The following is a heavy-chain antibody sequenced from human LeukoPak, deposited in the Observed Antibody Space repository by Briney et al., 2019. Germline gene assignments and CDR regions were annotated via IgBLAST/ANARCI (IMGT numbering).Heavy chain of an antibody. CDR3: AKDRSVGSWIQLWRITNYFDY. V-gene: IGHV3-30*18. CDR2: ISYDGSNK. D-gene: IGHD5-18*01. J-gene: IGHJ4*02. CDR1: GFTFSIYG. Sequence: PGGSLRLSCAASGFTFSIYGTHWVRQAPGKGLEWVAVISYDGSNKYYADSVKGRFTISRDNSKNTLYLQMNSLRAEDTAVYYCAKDRSVGSWIQLWRITNYFDYWGQGTLVTVSS.